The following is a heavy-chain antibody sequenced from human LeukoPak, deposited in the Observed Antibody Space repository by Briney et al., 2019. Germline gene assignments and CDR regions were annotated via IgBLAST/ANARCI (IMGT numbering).Heavy chain of an antibody. V-gene: IGHV3-23*01. CDR3: AKAPTTWELPPYYFDY. Sequence: GGSLSLSFAASGFPFSTFAMIWVRPPPGKGLGWVSSIFPSGGEIHYADSVRGRFTISRDNSKSTLSLQMNSLRAEDTAVYYCAKAPTTWELPPYYFDYWGQGTLVTVSS. J-gene: IGHJ4*02. D-gene: IGHD3-10*01. CDR1: GFPFSTFA. CDR2: IFPSGGEI.